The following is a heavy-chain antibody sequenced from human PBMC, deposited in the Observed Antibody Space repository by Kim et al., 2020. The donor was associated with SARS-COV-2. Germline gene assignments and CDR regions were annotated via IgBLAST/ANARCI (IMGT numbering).Heavy chain of an antibody. V-gene: IGHV3-48*03. CDR3: ARARTVTTLVLNYYYYGMDV. CDR2: ISSSGSTI. CDR1: GFTFSSYE. D-gene: IGHD4-17*01. J-gene: IGHJ6*02. Sequence: GGSLRLSCAASGFTFSSYEMNWVRQAPGKGLEWVSYISSSGSTIYYADSVKGRFTISRDNAKNSLYLQMNSLRAEDTAVYYCARARTVTTLVLNYYYYGMDVWGQGTTVTVSS.